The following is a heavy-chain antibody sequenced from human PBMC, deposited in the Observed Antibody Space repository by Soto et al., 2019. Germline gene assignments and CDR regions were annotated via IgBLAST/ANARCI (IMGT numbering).Heavy chain of an antibody. V-gene: IGHV3-30-3*01. J-gene: IGHJ4*02. D-gene: IGHD6-19*01. CDR2: ISYDGSNK. Sequence: QVQLVESGGGVVQPGRSLRLSCAASGFTFSSYAMHWVRQAPGKGLEWVAVISYDGSNKYYADSVKGRFTISRDNSKNTLYLKMNSLRAEDTAVYYCAREEAVATAGLWDYWGQGTLVTVSS. CDR3: AREEAVATAGLWDY. CDR1: GFTFSSYA.